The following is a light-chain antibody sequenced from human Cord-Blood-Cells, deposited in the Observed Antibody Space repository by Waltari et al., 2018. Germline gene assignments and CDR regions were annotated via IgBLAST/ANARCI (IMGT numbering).Light chain of an antibody. CDR2: EGS. V-gene: IGLV2-23*03. CDR3: CSYAGSSTFDWV. Sequence: SALTQPASVSGSPGQSIPISCTGTSSAVGSYNLVSWYQQHPGKAPKLMIYEGSKRPSGVSNRFSGSKSGNTASLTISGLQAEDEADYYCCSYAGSSTFDWVFGGGTKLTVL. J-gene: IGLJ3*02. CDR1: SSAVGSYNL.